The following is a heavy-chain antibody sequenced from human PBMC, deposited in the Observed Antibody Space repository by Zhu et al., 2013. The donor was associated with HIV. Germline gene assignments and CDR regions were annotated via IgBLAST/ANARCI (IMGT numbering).Heavy chain of an antibody. CDR2: IIPIFGTA. CDR1: GGTFSSYA. V-gene: IGHV1-69*01. D-gene: IGHD4-17*01. Sequence: QVQLVQSGAEVKKPGSSVKVSCKASGGTFSSYAISWVRQAPGQGLEWMGGIIPIFGTANYAQKFQGRVTITADESTSTAYMELSSLRSEDTAVYYCASSNVGYGDYVSWYFDLWGRGTLVTVSS. J-gene: IGHJ2*01. CDR3: ASSNVGYGDYVSWYFDL.